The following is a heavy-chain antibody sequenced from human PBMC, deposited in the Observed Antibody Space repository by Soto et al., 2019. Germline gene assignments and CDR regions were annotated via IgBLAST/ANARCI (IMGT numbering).Heavy chain of an antibody. Sequence: ASVKVSCKASWYTFTSYGISWVRQAPGQGLEWMGWISAYNGNTNYAQKLQGRVTMTTDTSTSTAYMELRSLRSDDTAVYYCASGTNYYDSSGFFDYWGQGTLVTVSS. D-gene: IGHD3-22*01. V-gene: IGHV1-18*01. CDR2: ISAYNGNT. CDR3: ASGTNYYDSSGFFDY. J-gene: IGHJ4*02. CDR1: WYTFTSYG.